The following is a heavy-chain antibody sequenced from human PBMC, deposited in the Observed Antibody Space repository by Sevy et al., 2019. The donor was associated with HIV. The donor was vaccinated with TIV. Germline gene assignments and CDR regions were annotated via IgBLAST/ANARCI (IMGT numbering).Heavy chain of an antibody. J-gene: IGHJ4*02. CDR1: GFSFNDYA. D-gene: IGHD3-10*01. CDR2: INWDGSEK. Sequence: GGSLRLSCATFGFSFNDYAMHWVRQAPGKGLEWVSGINWDGSEKDYADSVEGRFTISRNNDKKSLYLQMSSLRREDTALYFCARGGFYFGSEDYYGKAGYDSWGPGTVVTVSS. V-gene: IGHV3-9*01. CDR3: ARGGFYFGSEDYYGKAGYDS.